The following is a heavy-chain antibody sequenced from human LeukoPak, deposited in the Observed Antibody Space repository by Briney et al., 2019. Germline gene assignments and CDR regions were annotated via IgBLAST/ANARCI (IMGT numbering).Heavy chain of an antibody. V-gene: IGHV3-21*01. Sequence: GGSLRLSCAASGFTFSSYSMTWVRQAPGKGLEWVSSISSSSSYIYYADSVKGRFTISRDNAKNSLYLQMNSLRAEDTAVYYCARDRKNDYGGNSDDYWGQGTLVTVSS. J-gene: IGHJ4*02. CDR3: ARDRKNDYGGNSDDY. CDR2: ISSSSSYI. D-gene: IGHD4-23*01. CDR1: GFTFSSYS.